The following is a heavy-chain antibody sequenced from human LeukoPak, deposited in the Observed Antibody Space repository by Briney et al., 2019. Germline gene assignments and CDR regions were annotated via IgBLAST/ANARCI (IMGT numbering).Heavy chain of an antibody. CDR2: ISAYNGNT. J-gene: IGHJ5*02. CDR1: GYTFTSYG. V-gene: IGHV1-18*04. D-gene: IGHD3-10*01. CDR3: ARGFYGSGSYYLFTSWFDP. Sequence: ASVKVSCKASGYTFTSYGISWVRQAPGQGLEWMGWISAYNGNTNYAQKLQGRVTMTTDTPTSTAYMELRSLRSDDTAVYYCARGFYGSGSYYLFTSWFDPWGQGTLVTVSS.